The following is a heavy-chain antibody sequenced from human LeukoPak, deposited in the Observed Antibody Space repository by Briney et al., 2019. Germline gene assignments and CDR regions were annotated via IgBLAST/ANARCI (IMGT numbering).Heavy chain of an antibody. CDR1: GGSISSGGYY. V-gene: IGHV4-31*03. CDR3: ARVYCSGGSCYSGVSVFGY. CDR2: IYYSGST. Sequence: SQTLSLTCTVSGGSISSGGYYWSWIRQHPGKGLEWIGYIYYSGSTYYNPSLKSRVTISVDTSKNQFSLKLSSVTAADTAVYYCARVYCSGGSCYSGVSVFGYWGQGTLVTVSS. J-gene: IGHJ4*02. D-gene: IGHD2-15*01.